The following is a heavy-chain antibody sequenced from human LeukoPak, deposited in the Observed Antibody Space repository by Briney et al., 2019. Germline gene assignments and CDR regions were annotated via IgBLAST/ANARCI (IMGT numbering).Heavy chain of an antibody. CDR3: AKDLSWAVAGPFDY. CDR1: GFTFDDYA. Sequence: PGGSLRLSCAASGFTFDDYAMRWVRQAPGKGLEWVSGISWNSGSIGYADSVKGRFTISRDNAKNSLYLQMNSLRAEDMALYYCAKDLSWAVAGPFDYWGQGTLVTVSS. CDR2: ISWNSGSI. J-gene: IGHJ4*02. D-gene: IGHD6-19*01. V-gene: IGHV3-9*03.